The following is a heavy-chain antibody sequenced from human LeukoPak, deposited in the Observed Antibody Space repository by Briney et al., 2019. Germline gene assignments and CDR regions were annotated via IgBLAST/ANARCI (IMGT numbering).Heavy chain of an antibody. CDR1: GFTFSNYW. Sequence: PGGSLGLSCAASGFTFSNYWMHWVRQAPGKGLVWVSRISSDGSGTNYADSVKGRFTISRDNAKNILYLQMNSLRVEDTAVYYCTRDLGGATWGEWNYWGQGTLVTVSS. CDR3: TRDLGGATWGEWNY. CDR2: ISSDGSGT. J-gene: IGHJ4*02. V-gene: IGHV3-74*01. D-gene: IGHD1-26*01.